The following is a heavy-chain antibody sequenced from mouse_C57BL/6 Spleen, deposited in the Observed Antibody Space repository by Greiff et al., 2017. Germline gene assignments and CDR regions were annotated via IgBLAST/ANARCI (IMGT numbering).Heavy chain of an antibody. CDR1: GFTFSSYG. CDR3: ARHDYTWFAY. V-gene: IGHV5-6*02. CDR2: ISSGGSYT. D-gene: IGHD2-4*01. Sequence: DVKLVESGGDLVKPGGSLKLSCAASGFTFSSYGMSWVRQTPDKRLEWVATISSGGSYTYSPDSVKGRFTISRDNAKNTLYLQMSSLKSEDTAMYYCARHDYTWFAYWGQGTLVTVSA. J-gene: IGHJ3*01.